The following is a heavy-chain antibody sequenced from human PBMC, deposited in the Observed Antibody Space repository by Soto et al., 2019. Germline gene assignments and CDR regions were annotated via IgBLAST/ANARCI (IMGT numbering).Heavy chain of an antibody. D-gene: IGHD1-1*01. Sequence: SETLSLTCTDSGGSISSGDYYWSWTRQPPGKGLEWIGYIYYSGSTYYNPSLKSRVTISVDTSKNQFSLKLSSVTAADTAVYYCARDTTGTTDAFDPWGQGTLVTVSS. CDR1: GGSISSGDYY. J-gene: IGHJ5*02. V-gene: IGHV4-30-4*01. CDR2: IYYSGST. CDR3: ARDTTGTTDAFDP.